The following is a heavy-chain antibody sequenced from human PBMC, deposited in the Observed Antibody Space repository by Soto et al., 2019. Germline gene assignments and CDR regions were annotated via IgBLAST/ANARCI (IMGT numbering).Heavy chain of an antibody. CDR2: INPSGGST. D-gene: IGHD2-15*01. J-gene: IGHJ4*02. CDR1: GYTFISYY. Sequence: GASVKVSCKASGYTFISYYMYWVRQAPGQGLEWMGIINPSGGSTSYAQKFQGRVTMTRDTPTSTVYMGLSSLRSEDTAVYYCARGRLGYCNGGSCYQMTYWGQGTLVTVSS. CDR3: ARGRLGYCNGGSCYQMTY. V-gene: IGHV1-46*01.